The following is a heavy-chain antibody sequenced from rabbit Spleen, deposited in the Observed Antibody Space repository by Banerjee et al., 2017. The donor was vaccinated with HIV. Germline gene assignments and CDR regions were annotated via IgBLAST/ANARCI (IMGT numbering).Heavy chain of an antibody. D-gene: IGHD4-1*01. V-gene: IGHV1S40*01. CDR1: GFDFSRGYD. CDR3: ARDLAGAIGWNFYL. Sequence: QQLVESGGGLVKPGASLTLTCKASGFDFSRGYDMCWVRQAPGKGLEWIGCIYTGNIKTYYASWAKGRFTISKTSSTTVTLQMTSLTAADTATYLCARDLAGAIGWNFYLWGPGTLVTVS. CDR2: IYTGNIKT. J-gene: IGHJ4*01.